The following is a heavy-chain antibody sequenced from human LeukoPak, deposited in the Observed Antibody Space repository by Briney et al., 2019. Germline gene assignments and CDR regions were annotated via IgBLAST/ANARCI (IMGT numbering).Heavy chain of an antibody. J-gene: IGHJ6*03. Sequence: SETLSLTCAVYGGSFSGYYWSWIRQPPGKGLEWIGEINHSGSTNYNPSLKSRVTISVDTSENQFSLKLSSVTAADTAVYYCARVSKAGSSSWYNYYYMDVWGKGTTVTVSS. CDR2: INHSGST. V-gene: IGHV4-34*01. CDR1: GGSFSGYY. CDR3: ARVSKAGSSSWYNYYYMDV. D-gene: IGHD6-13*01.